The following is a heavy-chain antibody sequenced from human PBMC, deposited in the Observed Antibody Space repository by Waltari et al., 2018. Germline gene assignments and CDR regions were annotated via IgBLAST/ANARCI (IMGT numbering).Heavy chain of an antibody. CDR1: GGSISSGGYS. D-gene: IGHD3-22*01. CDR3: ARVYSRYYDAFDI. Sequence: QLQLQESGSGLVKPSQTLSLTCAVSGGSISSGGYSWSWIRQPPGKGLEWIVNIYHSGSTYYNPSLKSRVTISVDRSKNQFSLQLSSVTAADTAVYYCARVYSRYYDAFDIWGQGTMVTVSS. V-gene: IGHV4-30-2*01. J-gene: IGHJ3*02. CDR2: IYHSGST.